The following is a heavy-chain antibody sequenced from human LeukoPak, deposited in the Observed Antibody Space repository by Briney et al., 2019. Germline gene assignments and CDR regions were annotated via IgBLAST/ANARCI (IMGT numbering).Heavy chain of an antibody. CDR1: GFTFSSYG. Sequence: QPGGSLRLSCAASGFTFSSYGMSWVRQAPGKGLEWVSAISGSGGSTYYADSVKGRFTISRDNSKNTLYLQMNSLRAEDTAVYYCAKIGAVRGVNNWFDPWGQGTLVTVSS. CDR3: AKIGAVRGVNNWFDP. V-gene: IGHV3-23*01. CDR2: ISGSGGST. D-gene: IGHD3-10*01. J-gene: IGHJ5*02.